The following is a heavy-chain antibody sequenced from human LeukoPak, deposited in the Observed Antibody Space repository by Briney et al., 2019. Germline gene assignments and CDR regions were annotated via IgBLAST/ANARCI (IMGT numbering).Heavy chain of an antibody. D-gene: IGHD3-22*01. CDR1: GFTFSSYS. Sequence: GGSLRLSCAASGFTFSSYSMNWVRQAPGKGLEWVSAISGSGGSTYYADSVKGRFTISRDNSKNTLYLQMNSLRAEDTAVYYCASPYYDHFPYAFDIWGQGTMVTVSS. V-gene: IGHV3-23*01. J-gene: IGHJ3*02. CDR2: ISGSGGST. CDR3: ASPYYDHFPYAFDI.